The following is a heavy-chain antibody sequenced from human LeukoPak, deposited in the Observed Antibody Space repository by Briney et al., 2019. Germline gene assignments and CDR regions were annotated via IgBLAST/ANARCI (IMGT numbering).Heavy chain of an antibody. CDR3: ARPLVTYYYDSSDAFDI. D-gene: IGHD3-22*01. J-gene: IGHJ3*02. CDR1: GGSISSYY. CDR2: IYYSGST. Sequence: SETLSLTCTVSGGSISSYYWSWIRQPPGKGLEWIGYIYYSGSTNYNPSLKSRVTISVDTSKNQFSLKLSSVTAADTAVYYCARPLVTYYYDSSDAFDIWGQGTMVTVSS. V-gene: IGHV4-59*08.